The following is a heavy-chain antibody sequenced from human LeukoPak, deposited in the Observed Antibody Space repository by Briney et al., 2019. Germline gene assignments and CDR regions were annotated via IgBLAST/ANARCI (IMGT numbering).Heavy chain of an antibody. CDR3: ARGRYDFWSGYYTGGYFDY. D-gene: IGHD3-3*01. Sequence: SETLSLTCAVYGGSFSGYYWGWIRQAPGKGLEWIGEINHSGSTNYNPSLKSRVTISVDTSKNQFSLKLSSVTAADTAVYYCARGRYDFWSGYYTGGYFDYWGQGTLVTVSS. V-gene: IGHV4-34*01. CDR2: INHSGST. J-gene: IGHJ4*02. CDR1: GGSFSGYY.